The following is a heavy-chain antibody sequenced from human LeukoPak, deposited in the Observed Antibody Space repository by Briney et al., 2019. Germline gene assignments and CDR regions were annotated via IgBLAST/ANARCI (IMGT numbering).Heavy chain of an antibody. CDR1: GGSISSYY. D-gene: IGHD6-19*01. V-gene: IGHV4-59*01. CDR3: ARSPPEQWLVRVGAFDI. J-gene: IGHJ3*02. Sequence: SETLSLTCTLSGGSISSYYWSWIRQPPGKGLEWIGYIYYSGSTNYNPSLKSRVTISVDTSKNQFSLKLSSVTAADTAVYYCARSPPEQWLVRVGAFDIWGQGTMVTVSS. CDR2: IYYSGST.